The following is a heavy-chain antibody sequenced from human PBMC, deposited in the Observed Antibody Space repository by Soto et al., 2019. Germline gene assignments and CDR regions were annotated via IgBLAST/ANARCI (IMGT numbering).Heavy chain of an antibody. CDR2: ISYTGANQ. Sequence: QVRLVESWGGAVQPGDSLRLACDAPGFTFSSYALHWVRQAPGKGLEWVAFISYTGANQYYADSVKGRFTVSRDNAKNIASLQMTSLKPEDSAVYYCAREAFLYSRGAYYDHLGQGTLVTVSS. CDR1: GFTFSSYA. D-gene: IGHD4-4*01. CDR3: AREAFLYSRGAYYDH. V-gene: IGHV3-30-3*01. J-gene: IGHJ4*02.